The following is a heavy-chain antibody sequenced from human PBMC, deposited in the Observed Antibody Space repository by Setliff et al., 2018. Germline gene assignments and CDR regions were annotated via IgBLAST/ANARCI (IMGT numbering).Heavy chain of an antibody. CDR2: IIPIFGTA. CDR1: GGTFSSYA. Sequence: RASVKVSCKASGGTFSSYAISWVRQAPGQGLEWMGGIIPIFGTANYAQKFQGRVTITTDESTSTAYMELSSLRSEDTAVYYCASDYDSSGYLVYWGQGTLVTVSS. V-gene: IGHV1-69*05. D-gene: IGHD3-22*01. CDR3: ASDYDSSGYLVY. J-gene: IGHJ4*02.